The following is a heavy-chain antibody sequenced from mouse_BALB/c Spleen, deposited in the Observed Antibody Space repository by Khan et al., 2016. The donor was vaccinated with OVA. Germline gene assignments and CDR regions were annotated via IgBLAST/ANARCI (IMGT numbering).Heavy chain of an antibody. Sequence: QVRLKESGPGLVAPSQSLSITCTVSGFSLTSYGVNWVRQPPGEGLEWLGVIWGDGSTNYHSTLKSRLIISKDSSKRQVFLTLNSLQTDDTATYYCAKFTPDYYSMDYWGQGTSVTVST. CDR1: GFSLTSYG. CDR3: AKFTPDYYSMDY. D-gene: IGHD1-1*01. V-gene: IGHV2-3*01. CDR2: IWGDGST. J-gene: IGHJ4*01.